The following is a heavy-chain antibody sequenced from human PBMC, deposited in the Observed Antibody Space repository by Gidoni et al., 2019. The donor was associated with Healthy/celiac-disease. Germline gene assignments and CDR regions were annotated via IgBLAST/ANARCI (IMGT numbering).Heavy chain of an antibody. V-gene: IGHV1-8*01. J-gene: IGHJ6*02. D-gene: IGHD3-22*01. CDR2: MNPNSGNT. CDR1: GYTFPRYD. CDR3: AAPTYYYDSSGYYPLYYYYYGMDV. Sequence: QVQLVQSGAEEKKPEASVKVSCKASGYTFPRYDINWVRQATGQGLEWMGWMNPNSGNTGYAQKFQGRVTMTRNTSISTAYMELSSLRSEDTAVYYCAAPTYYYDSSGYYPLYYYYYGMDVWGQGTTVTVSS.